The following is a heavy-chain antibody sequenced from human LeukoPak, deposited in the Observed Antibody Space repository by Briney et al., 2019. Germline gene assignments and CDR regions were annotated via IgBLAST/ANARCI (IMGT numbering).Heavy chain of an antibody. CDR1: GYTFTSYY. J-gene: IGHJ5*02. D-gene: IGHD2-21*02. Sequence: GASVKVSCKASGYTFTSYYMHWVRQAPGQGLEWMGIINPSGGSTSYAQKFQGRVTMTRDMSTSTVYMELSSLRSEDTAVYYCARGISELAYCGGDCYPDWFDPWGQGTLVTVSS. V-gene: IGHV1-46*01. CDR2: INPSGGST. CDR3: ARGISELAYCGGDCYPDWFDP.